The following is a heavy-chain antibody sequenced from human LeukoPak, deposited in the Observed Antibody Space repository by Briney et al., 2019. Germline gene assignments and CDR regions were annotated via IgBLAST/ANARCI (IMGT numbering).Heavy chain of an antibody. CDR1: GFTFSSYA. CDR2: ISGSGGST. J-gene: IGHJ6*04. V-gene: IGHV3-23*01. CDR3: AKAGRATMVRGAHNYYYYYGMDV. Sequence: GGSLRLSCAASGFTFSSYAMGWVRQAPGKGLEWVSAISGSGGSTYYADSVKGRFTISRDNSKNTLYLQMNSLRAEDTAVYYCAKAGRATMVRGAHNYYYYYGMDVWGKGTTVTVSS. D-gene: IGHD3-10*01.